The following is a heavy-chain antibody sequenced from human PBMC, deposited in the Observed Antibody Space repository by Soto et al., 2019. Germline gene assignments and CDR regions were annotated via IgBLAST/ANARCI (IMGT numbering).Heavy chain of an antibody. CDR3: ARGAWDYNNTWYEF. J-gene: IGHJ4*02. V-gene: IGHV1-18*04. CDR2: ISPFNGNT. CDR1: GYTFSTYG. Sequence: QVQLVQSGVEVKKPGASVRVSCKASGYTFSTYGLSWVRQAPGQGLEWMGWISPFNGNTNFPQQFQGRVTLTTDTSTRTAYMELRSLTSDDTAMYYCARGAWDYNNTWYEFWGQGTLVTVSS. D-gene: IGHD1-1*01.